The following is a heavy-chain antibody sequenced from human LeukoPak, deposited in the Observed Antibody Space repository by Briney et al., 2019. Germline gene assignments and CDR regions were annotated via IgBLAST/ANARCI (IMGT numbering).Heavy chain of an antibody. D-gene: IGHD5-18*01. Sequence: PGGSLRLSCAASGFTFSSYGMHRVRQAPGKGLEWVAVISYDGSNKYYADSVKGRFTISRDNSKNTLYLQMNSLRAEDTAVYYCAKDSGSPWIQLWLRSWGQGTLVTVSS. V-gene: IGHV3-30*18. CDR3: AKDSGSPWIQLWLRS. CDR2: ISYDGSNK. J-gene: IGHJ4*02. CDR1: GFTFSSYG.